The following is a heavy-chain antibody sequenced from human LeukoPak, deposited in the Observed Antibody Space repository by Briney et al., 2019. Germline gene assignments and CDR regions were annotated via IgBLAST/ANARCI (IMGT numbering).Heavy chain of an antibody. V-gene: IGHV4-59*01. D-gene: IGHD5-18*01. CDR2: IYYSGST. J-gene: IGHJ6*03. CDR3: ARGVDTTYYYYYYMDV. Sequence: PSETLSLTCTVSGGSISSYYWSWIRQPPGKGLEWIGYIYYSGSTNYNPSLKSRVTISVDTSKNQFSLKLSSVTAADTAVYYCARGVDTTYYYYYYMDVWGKGTTVTVSS. CDR1: GGSISSYY.